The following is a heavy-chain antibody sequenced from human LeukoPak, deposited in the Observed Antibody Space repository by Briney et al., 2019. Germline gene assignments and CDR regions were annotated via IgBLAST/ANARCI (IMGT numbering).Heavy chain of an antibody. V-gene: IGHV3-30-3*01. Sequence: GGSLRLSCAASGFTFSSYWMTWVRQAPGKGLEWVAVISYDGSSTYYADSVKGRFTISRDNSKNTLYLQMNSLRPDDTAVYYCARDSGFWFDPWGQGTLVTVSS. J-gene: IGHJ5*02. CDR1: GFTFSSYW. D-gene: IGHD3-22*01. CDR2: ISYDGSST. CDR3: ARDSGFWFDP.